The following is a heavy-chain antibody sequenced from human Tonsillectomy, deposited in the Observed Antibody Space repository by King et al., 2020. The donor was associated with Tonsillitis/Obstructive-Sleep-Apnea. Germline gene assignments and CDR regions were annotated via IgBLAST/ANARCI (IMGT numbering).Heavy chain of an antibody. J-gene: IGHJ4*02. CDR3: ARVRTSSPVYNLDY. CDR1: GFTFSDHY. CDR2: TRNKAHSYTT. Sequence: VQLVESGGGLIQPGGSLRLSCAASGFTFSDHYMGWVRQAPGEGLEWVGRTRNKAHSYTTRYSASVKGRFTISRDDSENSLYLQMNSLKTEGTAVYYCARVRTSSPVYNLDYWGQGTLVTVSS. V-gene: IGHV3-72*01. D-gene: IGHD1-14*01.